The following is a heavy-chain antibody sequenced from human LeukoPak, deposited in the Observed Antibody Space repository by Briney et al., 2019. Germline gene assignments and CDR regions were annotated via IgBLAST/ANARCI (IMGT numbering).Heavy chain of an antibody. CDR2: ISGSGGST. CDR3: AKGVLWFGVGSAGF. CDR1: GFTFSSYA. J-gene: IGHJ4*02. D-gene: IGHD3-10*01. Sequence: GGSLRLSCAASGFTFSSYAMSWVRQAPGKGLEWVSAISGSGGSTYYADSVKGRFTISRDNSKNTLYLQMNSLRAEDTAVYYCAKGVLWFGVGSAGFWGQGTLVTVSS. V-gene: IGHV3-23*01.